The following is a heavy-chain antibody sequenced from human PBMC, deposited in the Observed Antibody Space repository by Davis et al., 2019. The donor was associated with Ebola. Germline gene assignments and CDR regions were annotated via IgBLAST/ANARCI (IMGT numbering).Heavy chain of an antibody. CDR1: GFSFNSYA. V-gene: IGHV3-30*04. D-gene: IGHD3-3*01. Sequence: GESLKISCAASGFSFNSYAMHWVRQGPGKGLEWVALISHDGRQEYYADSVKGRFTISRDNSENTLYLQMNSLTADDTSVYYCARAGFDEVLDYWGQGTPVTVSS. J-gene: IGHJ4*02. CDR3: ARAGFDEVLDY. CDR2: ISHDGRQE.